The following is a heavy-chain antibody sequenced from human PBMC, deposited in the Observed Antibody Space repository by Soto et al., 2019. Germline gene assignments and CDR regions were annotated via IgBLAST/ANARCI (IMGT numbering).Heavy chain of an antibody. CDR3: AVRVYQLLYACDI. V-gene: IGHV3-23*01. D-gene: IGHD2-2*02. J-gene: IGHJ3*02. CDR1: GFTFSSYA. Sequence: GGSLRLSCAASGFTFSSYAMSWVRQAPGKGLEWVSAISGSGGSTYYADSVKGRFTISRDNSKNTLYLQMNSLRAEDTGVYFCAVRVYQLLYACDIWGEGTRVTVS. CDR2: ISGSGGST.